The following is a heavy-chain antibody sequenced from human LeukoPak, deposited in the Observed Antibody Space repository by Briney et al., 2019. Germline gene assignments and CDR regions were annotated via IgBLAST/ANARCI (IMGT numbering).Heavy chain of an antibody. CDR3: AKDLFNANAQGGSQDY. Sequence: GGSLRLSCAASGFTFSSYAMSWVRQAPGKGLEWVSAISGSGGSTYYADSVKGRFTISRDNSKNTLSLQMNSLRAEDTAIYYCAKDLFNANAQGGSQDYWGQGTLVTVYS. D-gene: IGHD3-10*01. CDR2: ISGSGGST. J-gene: IGHJ4*02. CDR1: GFTFSSYA. V-gene: IGHV3-23*01.